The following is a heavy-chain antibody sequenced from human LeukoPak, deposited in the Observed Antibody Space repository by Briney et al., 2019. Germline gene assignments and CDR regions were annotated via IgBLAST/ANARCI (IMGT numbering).Heavy chain of an antibody. CDR2: IYSGGST. CDR1: GFTVSSNY. Sequence: QTGGSLRLSCAASGFTVSSNYMSWVRQAPGKGLEWVSVIYSGGSTYYADSVKGRFAISRDNSKNTLYLQMNSLRAEDTAVYYCASLSIFGSGSYPWGQGTLVTVSS. V-gene: IGHV3-53*01. J-gene: IGHJ5*02. D-gene: IGHD3-10*01. CDR3: ASLSIFGSGSYP.